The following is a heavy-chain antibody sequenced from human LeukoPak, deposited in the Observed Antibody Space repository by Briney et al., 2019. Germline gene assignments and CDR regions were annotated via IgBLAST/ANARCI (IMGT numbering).Heavy chain of an antibody. Sequence: EGSVKVSCEASGYTFTSYGISWVRQSPGQGLEWMGWISAYNGNTNYAQKLQGRVTMTTDTSTSTAYMELRGLRSDDTAVYYCVRGRIAARPREYYFDYWGQGTLVTVSS. CDR1: GYTFTSYG. V-gene: IGHV1-18*01. J-gene: IGHJ4*02. CDR3: VRGRIAARPREYYFDY. CDR2: ISAYNGNT. D-gene: IGHD6-6*01.